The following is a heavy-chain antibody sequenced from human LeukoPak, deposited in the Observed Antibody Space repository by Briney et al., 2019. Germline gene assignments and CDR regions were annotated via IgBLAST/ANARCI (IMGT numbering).Heavy chain of an antibody. V-gene: IGHV3-23*01. CDR2: ISGSGGTT. CDR3: AKDRGCSSTSCARYFDY. J-gene: IGHJ4*02. Sequence: GGSLRLSCAASAFTVNNNHMTWVPHAPGKEWMGGLNISGSGGTTYYADSVKGRFTISRDNSKNTLYLQMNSLRAEDTAEYYCAKDRGCSSTSCARYFDYWGQGTLVTVSS. D-gene: IGHD2-2*01. CDR1: AFTVNNNH.